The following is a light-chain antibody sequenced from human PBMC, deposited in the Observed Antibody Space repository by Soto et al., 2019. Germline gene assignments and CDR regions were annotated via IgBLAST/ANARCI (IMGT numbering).Light chain of an antibody. CDR2: KAS. CDR3: QHYNRDSVA. CDR1: QTISSW. J-gene: IGKJ1*01. Sequence: DIQMTQSPSTLSGSVGDRVTITCRASQTISSWLAWYQQKTGKAPTLLIYKASTLKSGVPSRFSGSGSGTDFTLTISSLQPDDFATYYCQHYNRDSVAFGQGTKVELK. V-gene: IGKV1-5*03.